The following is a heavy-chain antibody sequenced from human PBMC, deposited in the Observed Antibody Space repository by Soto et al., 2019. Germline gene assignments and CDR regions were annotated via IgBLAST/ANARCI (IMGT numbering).Heavy chain of an antibody. CDR1: GFTFSSYG. CDR3: ARDPELGYCSGGSCYQGPYYYYGMDV. CDR2: IWYDGSNK. V-gene: IGHV3-33*01. Sequence: PGGSLRLSCAASGFTFSSYGMHWVRQAPGQGLEWVAVIWYDGSNKYYADSVKCRITISRDNSKNTLYLQMNSLTAEDTAVYYCARDPELGYCSGGSCYQGPYYYYGMDVWGQGTTVTVSS. D-gene: IGHD2-15*01. J-gene: IGHJ6*02.